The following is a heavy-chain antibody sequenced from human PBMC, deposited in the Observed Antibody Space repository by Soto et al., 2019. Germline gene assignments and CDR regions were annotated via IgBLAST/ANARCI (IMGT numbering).Heavy chain of an antibody. Sequence: ASVKVSCKASGYTFTSYAMHWVRQAPGQRLEWMGWINAGNGNTKYSQKFQGRVTITRDTSASTAYMELSSLRSEDTAVYYCARGSITVVVPAASECYFAYWGQGTLVTVSS. J-gene: IGHJ4*02. V-gene: IGHV1-3*01. CDR1: GYTFTSYA. CDR2: INAGNGNT. CDR3: ARGSITVVVPAASECYFAY. D-gene: IGHD2-2*01.